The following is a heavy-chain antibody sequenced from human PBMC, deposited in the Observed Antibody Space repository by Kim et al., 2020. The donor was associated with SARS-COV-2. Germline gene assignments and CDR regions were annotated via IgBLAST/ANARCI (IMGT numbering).Heavy chain of an antibody. J-gene: IGHJ3*02. CDR2: IVVGSGNT. CDR1: GFTFTSSA. D-gene: IGHD3-9*01. Sequence: SVKVSCKASGFTFTSSAAQWVRQARGQRLEWIGWIVVGSGNTNYAQKFQERVTITRDMSTSTAYMELSSLRSEDTAVYYCAAVLVRPLRYFDWLSPREAFDIWGQGTMVTVSS. V-gene: IGHV1-58*01. CDR3: AAVLVRPLRYFDWLSPREAFDI.